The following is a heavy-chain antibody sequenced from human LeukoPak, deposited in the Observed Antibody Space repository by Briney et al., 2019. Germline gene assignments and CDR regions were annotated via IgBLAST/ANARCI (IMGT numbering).Heavy chain of an antibody. D-gene: IGHD3-10*01. CDR2: ISSDGTTT. CDR1: AFTFSRYW. Sequence: GGSLRLSCAASAFTFSRYWMHWVRQTPGEGLVWVSRISSDGTTTTYADSVKGRFTISRDNARNTLYLQMNSLRAEDTAVYYCARFAYDSGSLSWGQGALVIVSS. J-gene: IGHJ5*02. CDR3: ARFAYDSGSLS. V-gene: IGHV3-74*01.